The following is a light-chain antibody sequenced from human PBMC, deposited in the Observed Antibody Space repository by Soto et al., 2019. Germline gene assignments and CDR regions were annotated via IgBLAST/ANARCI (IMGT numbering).Light chain of an antibody. CDR3: QQYNNWPPKT. CDR1: QSVSSSY. V-gene: IGKV3D-15*01. CDR2: GAS. Sequence: EIVLTQSPATLSLSPGERATLSCRASQSVSSSYLAWYQRKPGQAPRLLIYGASSRATGIPDRFSGSGSGTEFTLTISSLQSEDFAVYYCQQYNNWPPKTFGQGTKVDIK. J-gene: IGKJ1*01.